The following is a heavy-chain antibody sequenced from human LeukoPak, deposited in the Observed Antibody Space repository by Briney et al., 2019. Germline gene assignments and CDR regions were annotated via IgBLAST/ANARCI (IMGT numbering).Heavy chain of an antibody. Sequence: PGGSLRLSCAASGFTFSSYAMSWVRQAPGKGLEWVSSISSSSSYIYYADSVKGRFTISRDNAKNSLYLQMNSLRAEDTAVYYCARDTPNYYDSSGYCLDYWGQGTLVTVSS. V-gene: IGHV3-21*01. CDR1: GFTFSSYA. D-gene: IGHD3-22*01. CDR3: ARDTPNYYDSSGYCLDY. J-gene: IGHJ4*02. CDR2: ISSSSSYI.